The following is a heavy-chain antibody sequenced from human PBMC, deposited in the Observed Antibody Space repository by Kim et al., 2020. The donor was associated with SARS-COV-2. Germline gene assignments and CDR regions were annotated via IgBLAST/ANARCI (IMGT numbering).Heavy chain of an antibody. J-gene: IGHJ6*02. CDR3: ARDLPDDTSGHYSHSYYYGLDV. D-gene: IGHD3-22*01. CDR2: VSGYNGHT. Sequence: ASVKVSCKAFDYRLTDYAISWLRQAPGQGLEWVGWVSGYNGHTRYAQRLQGRVTMTTDTSTSTVYMELRRLRSDDTAVYYCARDLPDDTSGHYSHSYYYGLDVWGQGTAVTVSS. CDR1: DYRLTDYA. V-gene: IGHV1-18*01.